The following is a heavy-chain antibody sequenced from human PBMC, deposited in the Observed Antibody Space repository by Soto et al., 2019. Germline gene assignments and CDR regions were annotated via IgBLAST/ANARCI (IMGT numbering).Heavy chain of an antibody. CDR2: ISYDGSNK. CDR3: SSDSGSYYRY. V-gene: IGHV3-30-3*01. J-gene: IGHJ4*02. CDR1: GFTFSRYA. Sequence: GGALRLSCAASGFTFSRYAMHWVRQAPGKGLEWVAVISYDGSNKYYADSVKGRFTISRDNSKNTLYLQMNSLRAEDTAVYYCSSDSGSYYRYWGQGTLVTVSS. D-gene: IGHD1-26*01.